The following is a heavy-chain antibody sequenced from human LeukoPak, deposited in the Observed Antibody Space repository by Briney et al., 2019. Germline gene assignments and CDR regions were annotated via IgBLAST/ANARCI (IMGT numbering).Heavy chain of an antibody. D-gene: IGHD5-24*01. CDR2: ISSSSSYI. CDR3: AREGDGYNSPIDY. CDR1: GFTFSSYS. Sequence: GGSLRLSCAASGFTFSSYSMNWVRQAPGKGLEWVSFISSSSSYIYYADSVKGRFTISRDNAKNSLFLQMNSLRAEDTAVYYCAREGDGYNSPIDYWGQGTLVTVSS. J-gene: IGHJ4*02. V-gene: IGHV3-21*01.